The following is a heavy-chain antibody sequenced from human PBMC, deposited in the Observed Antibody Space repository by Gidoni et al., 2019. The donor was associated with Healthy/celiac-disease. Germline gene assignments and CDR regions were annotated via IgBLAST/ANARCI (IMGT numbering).Heavy chain of an antibody. V-gene: IGHV3-30*03. CDR3: ARPYSSGWYFDY. J-gene: IGHJ4*02. CDR1: GFTSSSHG. D-gene: IGHD6-19*01. Sequence: QVQLVESGGGVVQPGRSLRLSCAASGFTSSSHGMPWVRQAPGKGLGWVAVISYDGSNKYYADSVKGRFTISRDKSKNTLYLQMNSLRAEDTAVYYCARPYSSGWYFDYWGQGTLVTVAS. CDR2: ISYDGSNK.